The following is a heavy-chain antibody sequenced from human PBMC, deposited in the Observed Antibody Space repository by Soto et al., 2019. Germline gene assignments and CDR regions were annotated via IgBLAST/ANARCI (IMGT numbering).Heavy chain of an antibody. D-gene: IGHD2-15*01. CDR2: ISGSGGST. J-gene: IGHJ4*02. Sequence: EVQLLESGGGLVQPGGSLRLSCAASGFTFSSYVMSWVRQAPGKGLEWVSAISGSGGSTYYADSVKGRFTISRDNSKNTLYLQMNSLRAEDTAVYYCAKGTKYCSGGSCYFDYWGQGTLVTVSS. V-gene: IGHV3-23*01. CDR1: GFTFSSYV. CDR3: AKGTKYCSGGSCYFDY.